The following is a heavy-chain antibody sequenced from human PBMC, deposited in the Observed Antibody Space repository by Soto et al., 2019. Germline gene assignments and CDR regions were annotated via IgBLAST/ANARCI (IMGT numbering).Heavy chain of an antibody. CDR2: ISWDGGST. CDR3: AKDIYDSSGYFDY. Sequence: PGGSLRLSCAASGFPFDDYTMHWVRQAPGKGLEWVSLISWDGGSTYYADSVKGRFTISRDNSKNSLYLQMNSLRTEDTALYYCAKDIYDSSGYFDYWGQGTLVTVSS. CDR1: GFPFDDYT. D-gene: IGHD3-22*01. V-gene: IGHV3-43*01. J-gene: IGHJ4*02.